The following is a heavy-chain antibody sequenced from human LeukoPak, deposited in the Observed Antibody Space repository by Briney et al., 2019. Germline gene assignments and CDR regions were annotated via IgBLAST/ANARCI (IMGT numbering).Heavy chain of an antibody. Sequence: ETLSLTCTVSGGSINSYFWSWIRQPPGKGLELIGYIYYSGSTNYNPSLKSRLTISVDTSKNQFSLKLSSVTAVDTAVYYCARHDEDGRNFAYWGQGTLVTVSS. V-gene: IGHV4-59*08. CDR1: GGSINSYF. D-gene: IGHD2-15*01. CDR2: IYYSGST. CDR3: ARHDEDGRNFAY. J-gene: IGHJ4*02.